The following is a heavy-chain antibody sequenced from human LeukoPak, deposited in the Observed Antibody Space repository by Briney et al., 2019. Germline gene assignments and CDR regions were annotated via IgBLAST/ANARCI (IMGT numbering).Heavy chain of an antibody. CDR1: EFAFSDYA. J-gene: IGHJ5*02. V-gene: IGHV3-23*01. CDR2: ISSTAGRT. Sequence: PGGSLRLSCTVSEFAFSDYAMAWVRQAPGKGLQWVSSISSTAGRTYYAESVKGRFTISRDNSKNTMYLQMNSLRAEDTAVYYCARGVYGSGINWFDPWGQGTLVTVSS. CDR3: ARGVYGSGINWFDP. D-gene: IGHD3-10*01.